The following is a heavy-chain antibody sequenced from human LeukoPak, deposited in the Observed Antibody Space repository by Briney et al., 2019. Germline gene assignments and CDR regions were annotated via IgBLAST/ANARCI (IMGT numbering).Heavy chain of an antibody. CDR1: GFTFTSQE. CDR3: AKGRNEDGDSALHY. Sequence: GGSQTLVCAASGFTFTSQEMNWARQAPGKGLEWVSGISGSGGNTFYADSVKGRFTISRHNSKNTLYLQMNSLRAEDTAAYHCAKGRNEDGDSALHYWGQ. V-gene: IGHV3-23*01. D-gene: IGHD4-17*01. J-gene: IGHJ4*02. CDR2: ISGSGGNT.